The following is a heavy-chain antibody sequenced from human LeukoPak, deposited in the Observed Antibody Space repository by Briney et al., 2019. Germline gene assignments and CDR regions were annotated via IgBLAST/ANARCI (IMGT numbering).Heavy chain of an antibody. CDR2: ISYDGSNK. Sequence: GSLRLSCAASGFTFSSYAMHWVRQAPGKGLEWVAVISYDGSNKYYADSVKGRFTISRDNSKNTLYLQMNSLRAEDTAVYYCARDRRGYCSGTSCYGIDYWGQGTLVTVSS. CDR1: GFTFSSYA. J-gene: IGHJ4*02. V-gene: IGHV3-30*04. CDR3: ARDRRGYCSGTSCYGIDY. D-gene: IGHD2-2*01.